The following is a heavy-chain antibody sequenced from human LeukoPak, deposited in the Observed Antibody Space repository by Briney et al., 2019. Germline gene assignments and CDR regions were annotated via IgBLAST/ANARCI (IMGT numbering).Heavy chain of an antibody. CDR2: IWYDGSNK. V-gene: IGHV3-33*01. D-gene: IGHD3-10*01. J-gene: IGHJ4*02. CDR1: GFTFSSYG. Sequence: QPGGSLRLSCAASGFTFSSYGMHWVRQAPGKGLEWVAVIWYDGSNKYYADSVKGRFTISRDNSKNTLYLQMNSLRAEDTAVYYCARGLVRGVIMYFDYWGQGTLVTVSS. CDR3: ARGLVRGVIMYFDY.